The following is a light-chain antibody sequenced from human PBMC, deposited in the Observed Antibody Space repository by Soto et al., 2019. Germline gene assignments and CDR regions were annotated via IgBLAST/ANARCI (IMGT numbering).Light chain of an antibody. CDR2: AAS. J-gene: IGKJ2*01. Sequence: DIQMTQSPSSLSASVGDRVTITCRASQSISTYLNWYQHKPGKAPKVLIYAASSLQSGVPSRFSGSGSGTDFTLTISSLQPEDFATYYCQQSYSTQYTSGQGTKLEIK. CDR1: QSISTY. CDR3: QQSYSTQYT. V-gene: IGKV1-39*01.